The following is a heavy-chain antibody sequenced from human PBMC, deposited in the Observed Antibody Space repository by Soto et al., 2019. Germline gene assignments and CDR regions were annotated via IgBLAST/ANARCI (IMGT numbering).Heavy chain of an antibody. J-gene: IGHJ4*02. CDR2: IYHRGIT. D-gene: IGHD2-2*01. CDR3: ARVQRDAAMGPFDY. V-gene: IGHV4-30-4*01. Sequence: QVQLQESGPGLVTPSQTLSLTCAVPGDSITSDEYYWGWIRQPPGKGLEYIAYIYHRGITDYNPSLKSRIIISIDTSKKEFSLDLTSVTAADTAVYYCARVQRDAAMGPFDYWGQGVPVTVSS. CDR1: GDSITSDEYY.